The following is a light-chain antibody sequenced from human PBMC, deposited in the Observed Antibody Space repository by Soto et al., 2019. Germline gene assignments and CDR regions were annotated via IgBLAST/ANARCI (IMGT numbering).Light chain of an antibody. CDR1: SSDVGDYNY. CDR2: EVS. V-gene: IGLV2-14*01. J-gene: IGLJ1*01. CDR3: TSYASSITYV. Sequence: QSALTQPASVSGSPGQSITISCTGTSSDVGDYNYVSWYQQHPGKAPKLMIYEVSNRPSGVSNRFSGSKSGNTASLTISGLQAEDEADYYCTSYASSITYVFGTGTQLTVL.